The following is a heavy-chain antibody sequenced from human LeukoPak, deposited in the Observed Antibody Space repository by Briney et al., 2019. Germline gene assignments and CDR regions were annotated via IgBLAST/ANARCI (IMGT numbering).Heavy chain of an antibody. Sequence: GGSLRLSCAASGFTFSSYAMHWVRQAPGKGLEWVAVISYDGSNKYYADSVKGRFTISRDNSKNTLYLQMNSLRAEDTAVYYYARDGAAYYDILTGYYPDDYWGQGTLVTVSS. CDR1: GFTFSSYA. CDR3: ARDGAAYYDILTGYYPDDY. D-gene: IGHD3-9*01. J-gene: IGHJ4*02. CDR2: ISYDGSNK. V-gene: IGHV3-30-3*01.